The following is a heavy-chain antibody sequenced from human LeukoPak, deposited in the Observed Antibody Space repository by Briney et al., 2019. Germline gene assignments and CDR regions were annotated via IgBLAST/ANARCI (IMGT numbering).Heavy chain of an antibody. CDR3: ARVIISGSSYH. J-gene: IGHJ4*02. D-gene: IGHD1-26*01. CDR1: GSTVSRNY. CDR2: ISSGDSR. V-gene: IGHV3-53*01. Sequence: GGSLRLSCAASGSTVSRNYMTWVRQAPGKGLEWVSVISSGDSRYYADSVKGRFSISRDSSNNTLYLQMHSLRADDTAVYYCARVIISGSSYHWGQGTLVTVSS.